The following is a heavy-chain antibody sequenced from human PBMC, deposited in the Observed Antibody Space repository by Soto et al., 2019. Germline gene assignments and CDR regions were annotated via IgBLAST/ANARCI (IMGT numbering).Heavy chain of an antibody. V-gene: IGHV5-10-1*01. CDR2: IDPSDSYT. D-gene: IGHD1-26*01. CDR1: GYSFTSYW. J-gene: IGHJ3*02. Sequence: GESLKISFKGSGYSFTSYWISWVRQMPGKGLEWIVRIDPSDSYTNYSPSFQGHVTISADKSISTAYLQWSSLKASDTAMYYCARYLGADAFDIWGQGTMGTGSS. CDR3: ARYLGADAFDI.